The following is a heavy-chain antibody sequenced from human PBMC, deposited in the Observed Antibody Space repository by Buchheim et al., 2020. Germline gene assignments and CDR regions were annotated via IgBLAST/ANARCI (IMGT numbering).Heavy chain of an antibody. CDR2: INHTGST. CDR1: GGSFSGYY. D-gene: IGHD3-10*01. CDR3: ARRGYYQGSGSFDY. V-gene: IGHV4-34*01. Sequence: QVQLQQWGAGLLKPSETLSLTCAVNGGSFSGYYWSWIRQSPGKGLEWIGDINHTGSTNSSPSLRSRVTISVDTSTNQFSLNLSSVIAADMAVYYCARRGYYQGSGSFDYWGQGTL. J-gene: IGHJ4*02.